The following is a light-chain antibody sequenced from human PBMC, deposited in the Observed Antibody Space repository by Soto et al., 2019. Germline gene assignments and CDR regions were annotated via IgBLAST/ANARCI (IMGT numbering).Light chain of an antibody. CDR2: GTS. CDR1: ERMYSAY. J-gene: IGKJ5*01. CDR3: QKYDNSPIT. V-gene: IGKV3-20*01. Sequence: VWTHSPAALSLSRCETATRCCAPSERMYSAYLAWYQQQPGQAPRLLIYGTSSRAAGMPDRFSGSGSGTDFTLTISRLEPEDFAVYYCQKYDNSPITFGQGTRLEIK.